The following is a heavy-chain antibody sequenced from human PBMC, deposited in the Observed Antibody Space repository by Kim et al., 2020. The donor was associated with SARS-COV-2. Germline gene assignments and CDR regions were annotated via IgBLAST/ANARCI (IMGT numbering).Heavy chain of an antibody. J-gene: IGHJ6*01. CDR3: SSGGRCSSLYEYYGMVF. Sequence: SETLSLTCTVSGGSISSYYWSWVRQPPGKGLEWVGYIYNTGSTNYNAYPKSRSTISLDASKNKFSFKLRPSTAADTAAAYYSSGGRCSSLYEYYGMVFWG. V-gene: IGHV4-4*08. CDR2: IYNTGST. D-gene: IGHD2-15*01. CDR1: GGSISSYY.